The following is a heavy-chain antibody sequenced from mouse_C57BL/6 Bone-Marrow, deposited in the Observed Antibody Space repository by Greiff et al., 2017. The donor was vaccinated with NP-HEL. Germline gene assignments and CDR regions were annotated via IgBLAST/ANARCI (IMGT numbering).Heavy chain of an antibody. D-gene: IGHD1-1*01. CDR2: ISYDGSN. CDR1: GYSITSGYY. CDR3: ASIRFYLWYFDV. J-gene: IGHJ1*03. Sequence: DVQLQESGPGLVKPSQSLSLTCSVTGYSITSGYYWNWIRQFPGNKLEWMGYISYDGSNNYNPSLKNRISITRDTSKNQFFLKLNSVTTEDTATYYCASIRFYLWYFDVWGTGTTVTVSS. V-gene: IGHV3-6*01.